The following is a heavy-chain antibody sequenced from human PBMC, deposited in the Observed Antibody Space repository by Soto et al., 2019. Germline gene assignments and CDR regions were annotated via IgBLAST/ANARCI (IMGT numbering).Heavy chain of an antibody. J-gene: IGHJ6*02. V-gene: IGHV1-69*13. Sequence: SVKVSCKASGGTFSSYAISWVRQAPGQGLEWMGGIIPIFGTANYAQKFQGRVTITADESTSTAYMELSSLRSEDTAVYYCARVLSRRYCSSTSCYPRARNHYYYYYGMDVWGQGTTVTVSS. CDR2: IIPIFGTA. D-gene: IGHD2-2*01. CDR1: GGTFSSYA. CDR3: ARVLSRRYCSSTSCYPRARNHYYYYYGMDV.